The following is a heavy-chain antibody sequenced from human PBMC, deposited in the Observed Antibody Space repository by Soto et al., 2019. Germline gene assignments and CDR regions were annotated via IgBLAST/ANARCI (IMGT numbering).Heavy chain of an antibody. D-gene: IGHD3-16*02. J-gene: IGHJ4*02. CDR2: INTDGSDT. V-gene: IGHV3-74*01. CDR3: TSYRPGPQHYFDY. CDR1: GFTFSSDW. Sequence: GGSLRLSCAASGFTFSSDWMHWVHQAPGKGLVWVSRINTDGSDTSYADSVKGRFTISRDNAKNMLYLQMNSLRAEDTAVYYCTSYRPGPQHYFDYPAQRTIVPVSS.